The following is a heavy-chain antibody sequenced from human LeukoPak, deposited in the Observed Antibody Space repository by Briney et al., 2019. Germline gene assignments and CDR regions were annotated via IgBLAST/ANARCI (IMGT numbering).Heavy chain of an antibody. D-gene: IGHD3-10*01. CDR1: GYTFTSYY. V-gene: IGHV1-46*01. CDR3: AREGLRNYGSGSHSIENWFDP. CDR2: INPSGGST. J-gene: IGHJ5*02. Sequence: ASVKVSCKASGYTFTSYYMHWVRPAPGQGLEWMGIINPSGGSTSYAQKFQGRVTMTRDTSTSTVYMELSSLRSEDTAVYYCAREGLRNYGSGSHSIENWFDPWGQGTLVTVSS.